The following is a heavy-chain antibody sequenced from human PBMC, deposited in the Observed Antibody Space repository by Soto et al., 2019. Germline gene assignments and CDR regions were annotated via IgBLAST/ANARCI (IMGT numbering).Heavy chain of an antibody. V-gene: IGHV4-4*07. Sequence: QVQLQESGPGLVKPSETLSLTCTVSGGSISSYYWSWIRQPAGKGLEWIGRIYTSGSTNYNPSLKSRVTMSVDTSKNQFSLKLRSVTAADTAVYYCARDFALAVAPRNGGNYYYYGMDVWGQGTTVTVSS. D-gene: IGHD6-19*01. CDR1: GGSISSYY. CDR3: ARDFALAVAPRNGGNYYYYGMDV. CDR2: IYTSGST. J-gene: IGHJ6*02.